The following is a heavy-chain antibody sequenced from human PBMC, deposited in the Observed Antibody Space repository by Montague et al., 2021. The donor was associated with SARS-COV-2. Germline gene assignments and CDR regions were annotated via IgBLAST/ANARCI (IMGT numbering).Heavy chain of an antibody. J-gene: IGHJ4*02. Sequence: CAISGDSVSSNSATWNWIRQSPSRGLEWLGRTYYRSMWKSDYARXXKSRIAINPDTSKNQFFLQLSSVTPEDTALYYCVRGIEAAGSYDYWGQGTLVTVSS. CDR1: GDSVSSNSAT. CDR2: TYYRSMWKS. V-gene: IGHV6-1*01. CDR3: VRGIEAAGSYDY. D-gene: IGHD6-13*01.